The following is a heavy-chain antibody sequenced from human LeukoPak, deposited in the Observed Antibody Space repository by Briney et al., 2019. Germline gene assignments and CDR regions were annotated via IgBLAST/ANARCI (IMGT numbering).Heavy chain of an antibody. D-gene: IGHD2-15*01. J-gene: IGHJ6*02. CDR2: ISYDGSNK. V-gene: IGHV3-30*18. Sequence: PGGFLRLSCAASGFTFSSYGMHWVRQAPGKGLEWVAVISYDGSNKYYADSVKGRFTTSRDNSKNTLYLQMNSLRAEDTAVYYCAKGSLGYCSGGSCYSRYYYYGMDVWGQGTTVTVSS. CDR3: AKGSLGYCSGGSCYSRYYYYGMDV. CDR1: GFTFSSYG.